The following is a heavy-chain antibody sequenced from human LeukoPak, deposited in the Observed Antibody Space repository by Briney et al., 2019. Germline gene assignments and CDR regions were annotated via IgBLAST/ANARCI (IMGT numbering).Heavy chain of an antibody. J-gene: IGHJ4*02. CDR2: ISSSSSTI. D-gene: IGHD2-15*01. Sequence: GGSLRLSCAASGFTFSSYSMNWVRQAPGKGLEWVSYISSSSSTIYYADSVKGRFTISRDNAKNSLYLQMNSLRAEDTAVYYCARNARLGYCSGGSCYSDAVYWGQGTLVTVSS. CDR1: GFTFSSYS. CDR3: ARNARLGYCSGGSCYSDAVY. V-gene: IGHV3-48*01.